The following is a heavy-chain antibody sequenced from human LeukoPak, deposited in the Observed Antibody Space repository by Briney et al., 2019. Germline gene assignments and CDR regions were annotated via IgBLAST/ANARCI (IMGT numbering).Heavy chain of an antibody. D-gene: IGHD3-3*01. CDR3: ATLRFLEWLSPGDYFDY. V-gene: IGHV4-61*02. Sequence: SQTLSLTCTASGGSISSGSYYWRWIRQPAGKGLEWIGRIYTSGSTNYNPSLKSRVTISVDTSKNQFSLKLSSVTAADTAVYYCATLRFLEWLSPGDYFDYWGQGTLVTVSS. CDR1: GGSISSGSYY. J-gene: IGHJ4*02. CDR2: IYTSGST.